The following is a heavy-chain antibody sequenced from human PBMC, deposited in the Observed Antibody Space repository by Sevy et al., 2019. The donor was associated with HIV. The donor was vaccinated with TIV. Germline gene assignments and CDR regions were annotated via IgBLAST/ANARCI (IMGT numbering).Heavy chain of an antibody. CDR1: GGTFSSYA. V-gene: IGHV1-69*06. Sequence: ASVKVSCKASGGTFSSYAISWVRQAPGQGLEWMGGIIPIFGTANYAQKFQGRVTITADKSTSTAYMELSSLRSEDTAVYYCARRYYDSSGPVKAAAAFDIWGQGTMATVSS. CDR3: ARRYYDSSGPVKAAAAFDI. D-gene: IGHD3-22*01. J-gene: IGHJ3*02. CDR2: IIPIFGTA.